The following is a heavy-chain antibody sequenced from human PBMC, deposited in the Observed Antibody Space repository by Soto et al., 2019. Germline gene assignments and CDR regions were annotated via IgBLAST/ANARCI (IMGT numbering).Heavy chain of an antibody. CDR1: GGSFSSSTYY. CDR2: MYSGGNT. V-gene: IGHV4-39*01. J-gene: IGHJ5*02. D-gene: IGHD3-22*01. CDR3: ARQPYDSTGYYYGA. Sequence: QLQLQESGPGLVKPSETLSLTCTVSGGSFSSSTYYWGWIRQPPGKGLEWIGSMYSGGNTYYNPSLKSRVTVSVDTSKNHFSLKLTSVTAADTGMYYCARQPYDSTGYYYGAWGQGTLVTVSS.